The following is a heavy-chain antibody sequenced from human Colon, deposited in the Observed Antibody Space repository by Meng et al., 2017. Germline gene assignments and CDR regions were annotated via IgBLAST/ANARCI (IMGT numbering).Heavy chain of an antibody. V-gene: IGHV4-4*02. CDR3: ARGGGCVNGVCGSLDY. CDR1: VGSITTNNW. Sequence: VQLQGSGLGLVKPSGTLSLTCAVSVGSITTNNWWSWVRQPPGKGLEWIGEIHPSGGTNYNPSLKSRVTMSIDNSKRQFSLNLSSVTAADTAVYYCARGGGCVNGVCGSLDYWGQGTLVTVSS. J-gene: IGHJ4*02. D-gene: IGHD2-8*01. CDR2: IHPSGGT.